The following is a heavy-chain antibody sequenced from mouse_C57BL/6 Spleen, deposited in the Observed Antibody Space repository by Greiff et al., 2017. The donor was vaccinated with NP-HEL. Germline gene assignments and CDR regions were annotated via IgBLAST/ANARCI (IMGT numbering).Heavy chain of an antibody. CDR2: ISSGGDYI. CDR3: TRDRGYDGYTWFAY. J-gene: IGHJ3*01. CDR1: GFTFSSYA. D-gene: IGHD2-3*01. V-gene: IGHV5-9-1*02. Sequence: EVQGVESGEGLVKPGGSLKLSCAASGFTFSSYAMSWVRQTPEKRLAWVAYISSGGDYIYYADTVQGRFTISRDNARNTLYLQMSSLKSEDTAMYYCTRDRGYDGYTWFAYWGQGTLVTVSA.